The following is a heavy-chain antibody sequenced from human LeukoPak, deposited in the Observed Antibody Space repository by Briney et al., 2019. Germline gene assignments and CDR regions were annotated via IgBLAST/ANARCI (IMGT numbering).Heavy chain of an antibody. CDR1: GVSVSSKSAA. CDR3: ARGSKIAALNY. CDR2: TYYRSKWYN. D-gene: IGHD6-6*01. V-gene: IGHV6-1*01. Sequence: SQTLSLTCAISGVSVSSKSAAWNWIRPSPARALEWLGRTYYRSKWYNDHAVSVNSRITSNPDTSKNQFSLQLNSVTPEHTAVYYCARGSKIAALNYWGQGTLVTVSP. J-gene: IGHJ4*02.